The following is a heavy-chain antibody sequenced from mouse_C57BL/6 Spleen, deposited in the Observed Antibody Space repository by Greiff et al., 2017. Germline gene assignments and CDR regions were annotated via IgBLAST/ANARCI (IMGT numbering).Heavy chain of an antibody. CDR3: ARSVVAKDWYFDV. J-gene: IGHJ1*03. CDR1: GYTFTSYW. Sequence: QVQLQQSGAELVRPGTSVKLSCKASGYTFTSYWMHWVKQRPGQGLEWIGVIDPSDSYTNYNQKFKGKATLTVDTSSSTAYMQLSSLTSEDSAVYDCARSVVAKDWYFDVWGTGTTVTVSS. CDR2: IDPSDSYT. V-gene: IGHV1-59*01. D-gene: IGHD1-1*01.